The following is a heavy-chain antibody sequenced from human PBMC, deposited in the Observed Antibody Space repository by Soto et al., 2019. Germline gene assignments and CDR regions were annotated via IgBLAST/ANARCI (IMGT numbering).Heavy chain of an antibody. V-gene: IGHV1-18*01. CDR2: ISPYNGNT. Sequence: ASVKVSCKASGYTFTSYFITWVRQAPGQGLEWMGWISPYNGNTNYAQMLQGRVTMTTDTSTATGYMEMRSLESDDTAVYYCARQNCYSGMDVWGQGTTVTVSS. CDR3: ARQNCYSGMDV. J-gene: IGHJ6*02. CDR1: GYTFTSYF.